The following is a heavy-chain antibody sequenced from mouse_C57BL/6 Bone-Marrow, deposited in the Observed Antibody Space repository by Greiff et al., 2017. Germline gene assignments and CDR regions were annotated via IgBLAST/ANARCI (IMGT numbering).Heavy chain of an antibody. Sequence: EVHLVESGGGLVKPGGSLKLSCAASGFTFSSYAMYWVRQTPEKRLEWVATISDGGSYTYYPDNVKGRFTISRDNAKNNLYLQMSHLKSEDTAMYYCARVGDYWGQGTTLTVSS. CDR1: GFTFSSYA. CDR3: ARVGDY. CDR2: ISDGGSYT. J-gene: IGHJ2*01. V-gene: IGHV5-4*01.